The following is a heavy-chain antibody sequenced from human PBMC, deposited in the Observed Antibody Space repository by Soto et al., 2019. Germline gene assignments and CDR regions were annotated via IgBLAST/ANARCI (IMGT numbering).Heavy chain of an antibody. J-gene: IGHJ3*02. CDR3: ARDHYDSSGYIAFDI. Sequence: ASVKVSCKASGYTFAGYYMHWVRQAPGQGLEWMGWINPNSGGTNYAQKFQGWVTMTRDTSISTAYMELSRLRSDDTAVYYCARDHYDSSGYIAFDIWGQGTMVTVSS. D-gene: IGHD3-22*01. CDR2: INPNSGGT. CDR1: GYTFAGYY. V-gene: IGHV1-2*04.